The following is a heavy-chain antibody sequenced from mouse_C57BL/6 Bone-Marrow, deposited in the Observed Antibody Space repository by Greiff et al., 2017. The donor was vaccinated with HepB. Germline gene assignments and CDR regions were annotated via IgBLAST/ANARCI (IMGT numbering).Heavy chain of an antibody. J-gene: IGHJ2*01. Sequence: VQLQESGAELARPGASVKISCKASGYTFTSYTMHWVKQRPGKGLEWIGYINPSSGDTKYNQKFKDKATLTADKSSSTAYMQLSSLTSEDSAVYYCAFYDYASFAYWGRGTTLPVSS. V-gene: IGHV1-4*01. CDR1: GYTFTSYT. CDR3: AFYDYASFAY. CDR2: INPSSGDT. D-gene: IGHD2-4*01.